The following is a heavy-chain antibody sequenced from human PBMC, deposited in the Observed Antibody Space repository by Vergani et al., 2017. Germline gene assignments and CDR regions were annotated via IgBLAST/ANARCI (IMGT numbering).Heavy chain of an antibody. CDR1: GFTFSSYE. D-gene: IGHD1-26*01. J-gene: IGHJ4*02. CDR3: ARGGLLYSGSSTPFDY. CDR2: ISSSGSTI. V-gene: IGHV3-48*03. Sequence: EVQLVESGGGLVQPGGSLRLSCAASGFTFSSYEMNWVRQAPGKGLEWVSYISSSGSTIYYADSVKGRFTISRDNAKNSLYLQMNSLRAEDTAVYYCARGGLLYSGSSTPFDYCGQGTLVTVSS.